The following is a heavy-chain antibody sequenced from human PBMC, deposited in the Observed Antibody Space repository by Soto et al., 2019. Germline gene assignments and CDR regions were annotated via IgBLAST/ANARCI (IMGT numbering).Heavy chain of an antibody. CDR1: GFTFRTYT. CDR2: IRGFSPYT. CDR3: ARDRGYDAHDYYYNAMDV. J-gene: IGHJ6*02. V-gene: IGHV3-21*01. Sequence: EVQLVESGGGLVMPGGSLRLSCVASGFTFRTYTMNWVRQAPGKGLEWVSGIRGFSPYTFYAESVKGRFTISRDNAKNSLYLQMNSLGVEDTAVYYCARDRGYDAHDYYYNAMDVWGQGTTVTVSS. D-gene: IGHD2-15*01.